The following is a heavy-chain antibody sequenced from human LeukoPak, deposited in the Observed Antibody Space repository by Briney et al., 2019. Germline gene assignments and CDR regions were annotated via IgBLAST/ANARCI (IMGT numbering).Heavy chain of an antibody. CDR3: ARAPVSGAWDFDY. CDR2: IYSGGST. Sequence: GGSLRLSCAASGFTVNGNYMSWVRQAPGKGLEWVSVIYSGGSTYYADSVKGRFTISRDNAKNSLYLQMNSLRAEDTAVYYCARAPVSGAWDFDYWGQGTLVTVSS. CDR1: GFTVNGNY. J-gene: IGHJ4*02. V-gene: IGHV3-53*01. D-gene: IGHD7-27*01.